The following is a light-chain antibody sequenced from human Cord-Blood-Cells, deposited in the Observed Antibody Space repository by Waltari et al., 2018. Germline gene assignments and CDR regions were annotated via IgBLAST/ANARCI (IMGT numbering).Light chain of an antibody. V-gene: IGLV3-21*04. CDR2: YDS. CDR1: NIGSKS. CDR3: QVWDSSSDHVV. Sequence: SYVLTQPPSVSVAPGKPARITCGGNNIGSKSVHWYQQKPGQAPVRVIYYDSDRPSGIPERFSGSNSGNTATLTISRVEAGDEADYYCQVWDSSSDHVVFGGGTKLTVL. J-gene: IGLJ2*01.